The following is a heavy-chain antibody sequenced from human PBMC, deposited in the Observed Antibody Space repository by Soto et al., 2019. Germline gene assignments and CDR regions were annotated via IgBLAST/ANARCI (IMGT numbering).Heavy chain of an antibody. CDR1: GGSISSSSYY. V-gene: IGHV4-39*02. CDR3: AREYYDSSTVMY. CDR2: IYYSGST. Sequence: SETLSLTCTVSGGSISSSSYYWGWIRQPPGKGLEWIGSIYYSGSTYYNPSLKSRVTISADTSKNQFSLKLSSVTAADTAVYYCAREYYDSSTVMYWGQGTLVTVSS. D-gene: IGHD3-22*01. J-gene: IGHJ4*02.